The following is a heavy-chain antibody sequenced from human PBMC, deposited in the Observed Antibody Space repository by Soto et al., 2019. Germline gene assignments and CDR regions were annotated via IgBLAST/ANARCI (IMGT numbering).Heavy chain of an antibody. CDR3: ARDGQRWLQSNCFDP. CDR2: IIPIFGTA. Sequence: QVQLVQSGAEVKKPGSSVKVSCKASGGTFSSYAISWVRQAPGQGLEWVGGIIPIFGTANYAQKFQGRVTITADESTSTAYMELSSLRSEGTAVYYWARDGQRWLQSNCFDPWGQGTLVTVSS. D-gene: IGHD5-12*01. J-gene: IGHJ5*02. V-gene: IGHV1-69*12. CDR1: GGTFSSYA.